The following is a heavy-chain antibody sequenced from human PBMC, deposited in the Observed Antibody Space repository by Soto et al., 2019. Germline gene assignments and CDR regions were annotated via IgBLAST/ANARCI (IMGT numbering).Heavy chain of an antibody. CDR1: GGTFSSYA. J-gene: IGHJ6*02. D-gene: IGHD3-22*01. V-gene: IGHV1-69*01. CDR2: IIPIFGTA. Sequence: QVQLVQSGAEVKKPGSSVKVSCKASGGTFSSYAISWVRQAPGQGLEWMGGIIPIFGTANYAQKFQGRVTITADESTSTAYMELSSLRSEDTAVYYCARDPHPTYYYDSSGYYGEYYYYGMDVWGQGTTVIVSS. CDR3: ARDPHPTYYYDSSGYYGEYYYYGMDV.